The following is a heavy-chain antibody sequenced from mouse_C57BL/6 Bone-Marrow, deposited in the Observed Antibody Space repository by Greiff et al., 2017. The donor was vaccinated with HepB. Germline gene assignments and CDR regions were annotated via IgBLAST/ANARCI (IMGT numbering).Heavy chain of an antibody. CDR2: IYPGSGNT. J-gene: IGHJ1*03. CDR1: GYTFTDYY. V-gene: IGHV1-76*01. D-gene: IGHD3-2*02. CDR3: ARMRLRYCYFDV. Sequence: VKLQESGAELVRPGASVKLSCKASGYTFTDYYINWVKQRPGQGLEWIARIYPGSGNTYYNEKFKGKATLTAEKSSSTAYMQLSSLTSEDSAVYFCARMRLRYCYFDVWGTGTTVTVSS.